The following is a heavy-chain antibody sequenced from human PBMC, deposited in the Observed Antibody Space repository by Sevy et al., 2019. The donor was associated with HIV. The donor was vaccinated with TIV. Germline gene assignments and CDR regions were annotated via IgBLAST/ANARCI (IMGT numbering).Heavy chain of an antibody. V-gene: IGHV3-15*01. D-gene: IGHD5-12*01. J-gene: IGHJ4*02. CDR1: GFTFSNAW. Sequence: GGSLRLSCAASGFTFSNAWMSWVRQAPGKGLEWVGRIKSKTDGGTTDYAAPVKGRFTISRDDSKNTLYLQMNSLKTEDTAVYYCTTGPVGYVARRRDYWGQGTLVTDSS. CDR2: IKSKTDGGTT. CDR3: TTGPVGYVARRRDY.